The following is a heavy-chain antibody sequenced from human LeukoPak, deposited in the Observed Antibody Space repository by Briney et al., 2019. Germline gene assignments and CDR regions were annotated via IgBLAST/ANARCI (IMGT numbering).Heavy chain of an antibody. D-gene: IGHD3-22*01. V-gene: IGHV4-34*01. CDR3: ASYDSSGYYYRY. CDR1: GGSFSGYY. J-gene: IGHJ4*02. CDR2: INHSGST. Sequence: SETLSLTCAVYGGSFSGYYWSWIRQPPGKGLEWIGGINHSGSTYYNPSLKSRVTLSADTSKNQFSLRLSSVTAADTAVYYCASYDSSGYYYRYWGQGTLVTVPS.